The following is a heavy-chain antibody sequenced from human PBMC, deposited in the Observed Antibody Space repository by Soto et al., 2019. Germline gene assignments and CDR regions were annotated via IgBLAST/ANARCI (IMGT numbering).Heavy chain of an antibody. J-gene: IGHJ6*02. CDR2: IYHSGST. V-gene: IGHV4-30-2*01. D-gene: IGHD4-17*01. CDR3: ARAHYGDYGYGMDV. Sequence: QLQLQESGSGLVKPSQTLSLTCAVSGGSISSGGYSWSWIRQPPGKGLEWIGYIYHSGSTYYNPSLKSRVAIAVDRSKNQFSLQRSSVTAADTAVYYCARAHYGDYGYGMDVWGQGTTVTVSS. CDR1: GGSISSGGYS.